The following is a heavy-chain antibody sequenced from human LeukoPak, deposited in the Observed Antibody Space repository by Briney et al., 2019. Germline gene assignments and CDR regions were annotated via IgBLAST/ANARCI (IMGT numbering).Heavy chain of an antibody. CDR1: GFTVSHNY. D-gene: IGHD6-19*01. CDR2: IHSGGSS. J-gene: IGHJ4*02. V-gene: IGHV3-53*01. Sequence: PGGSLRLSCTASGFTVSHNYMHWVRQAPGKGLEWVSVIHSGGSSYHADSVKGRFTISRDNSKNTVFLQLNSLRAEDTAVYYCARGLLAETFFAFWGRGPLVPVSS. CDR3: ARGLLAETFFAF.